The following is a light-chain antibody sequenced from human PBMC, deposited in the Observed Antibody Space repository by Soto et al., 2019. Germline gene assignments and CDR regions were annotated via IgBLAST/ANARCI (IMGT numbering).Light chain of an antibody. Sequence: VLTQPPSVSGAPGQRVTISCTGSSSNIGAGYDVHWYQQLPGTAPKLLIYGNSNRPSGVPDRFSGSKSGTSASLAITGLQAEDEADYYCQSYDSSLRGTYVFGTGTKVTVL. V-gene: IGLV1-40*01. J-gene: IGLJ1*01. CDR3: QSYDSSLRGTYV. CDR2: GNS. CDR1: SSNIGAGYD.